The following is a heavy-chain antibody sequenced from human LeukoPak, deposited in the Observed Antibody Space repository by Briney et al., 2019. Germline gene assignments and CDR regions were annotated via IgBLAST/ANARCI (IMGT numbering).Heavy chain of an antibody. CDR3: AKELTARPYGQSDY. D-gene: IGHD6-6*01. V-gene: IGHV3-23*01. Sequence: PSETLSLTCTVSGGSISSYYWSWIRQPPGKGLEWVSSISGSGGSTYYADSVKGRFTNSRDNSKNTLYLQMNSLRAEDTAVYYCAKELTARPYGQSDYWGQGTLVTVSS. CDR2: ISGSGGST. CDR1: GGSISSYY. J-gene: IGHJ4*02.